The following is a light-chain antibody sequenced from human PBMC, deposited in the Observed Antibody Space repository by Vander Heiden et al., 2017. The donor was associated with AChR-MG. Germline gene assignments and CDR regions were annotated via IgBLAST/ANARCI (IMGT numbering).Light chain of an antibody. CDR2: QDT. Sequence: SFELTQPPSVSVSPGQTARITCSGHNLGDSFVCWYQQKAGHSRVLVIDQDTQRPPEIPERFSGSTSGNTATLTIIGTQAMDEGDYFGQAWDNGVVFGGGTKLTVL. J-gene: IGLJ3*02. V-gene: IGLV3-1*01. CDR3: QAWDNGVV. CDR1: NLGDSF.